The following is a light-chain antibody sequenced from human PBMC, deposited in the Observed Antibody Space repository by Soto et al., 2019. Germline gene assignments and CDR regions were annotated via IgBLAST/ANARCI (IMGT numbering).Light chain of an antibody. CDR1: QSVSNTY. CDR3: QQYGSPIT. J-gene: IGKJ5*01. V-gene: IGKV3-20*01. CDR2: DAS. Sequence: EIVLTQSPGTLSLSPGERATLSCRASQSVSNTYLAWYQQKPGQAPRLLIYDASSRATGIPDRFSGSGSGTDFTLTISRLEPEDFAVYYCQQYGSPITFGQGTRLEIK.